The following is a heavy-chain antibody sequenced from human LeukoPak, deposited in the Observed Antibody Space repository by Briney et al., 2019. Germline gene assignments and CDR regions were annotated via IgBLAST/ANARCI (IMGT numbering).Heavy chain of an antibody. D-gene: IGHD2-2*01. V-gene: IGHV4-4*02. J-gene: IGHJ5*02. CDR2: IYHTGST. CDR1: GGSISSSNW. Sequence: PSETLSLTCAVSGGSISSSNWWSWVRQPPGKGLEWIGEIYHTGSTNYNPSLKSRVTISVDKSKNQFSLKLNSVTAADTAVYYCARVVVSAGMLSALWWFDPWGQGTLVTVSS. CDR3: ARVVVSAGMLSALWWFDP.